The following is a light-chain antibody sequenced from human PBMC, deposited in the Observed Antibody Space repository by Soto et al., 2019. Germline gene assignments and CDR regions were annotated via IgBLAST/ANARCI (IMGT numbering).Light chain of an antibody. J-gene: IGLJ1*01. V-gene: IGLV2-23*01. Sequence: QSVLTQPASVSGSPEQSITISCSDVGSYGVVSWYQQHPGKVPKLMIYDGSKRPSGVSDRFSGSKSANTASLTISGLQAEDEADYYCSLDAGPNTYVFGTGTKLTVL. CDR3: SLDAGPNTYV. CDR1: DVGSYGV. CDR2: DGS.